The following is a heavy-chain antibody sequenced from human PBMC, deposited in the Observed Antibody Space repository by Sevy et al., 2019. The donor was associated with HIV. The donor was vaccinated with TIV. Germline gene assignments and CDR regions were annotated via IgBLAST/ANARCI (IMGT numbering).Heavy chain of an antibody. J-gene: IGHJ4*02. CDR2: IYYSGST. V-gene: IGHV4-59*01. D-gene: IGHD3-3*01. Sequence: SETLSLTCTVSGGSISSYYWSWIRQPPGKGLEWIGYIYYSGSTNYNPSLKSRVTISVDTSKNQFSLKLSSVTAADTAVYYGARGVFTSGSYDFWSGYYTDYFDYWGQGTLVTVSS. CDR1: GGSISSYY. CDR3: ARGVFTSGSYDFWSGYYTDYFDY.